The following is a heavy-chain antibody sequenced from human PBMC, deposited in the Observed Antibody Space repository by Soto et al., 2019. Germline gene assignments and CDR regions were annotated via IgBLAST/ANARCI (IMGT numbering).Heavy chain of an antibody. CDR2: ISYDGSNK. CDR3: ARDLEAAVPGVFYYYYYGMDV. CDR1: GFTFSSYA. Sequence: GSLRLSCAASGFTFSSYAMHWVRQAPGKGLEWVAVISYDGSNKYYADSVKGRFTISRDNSKNTLYLQMNSLRAEDTAVYYCARDLEAAVPGVFYYYYYGMDVWGQGTTVTVSS. V-gene: IGHV3-30-3*01. J-gene: IGHJ6*02. D-gene: IGHD6-13*01.